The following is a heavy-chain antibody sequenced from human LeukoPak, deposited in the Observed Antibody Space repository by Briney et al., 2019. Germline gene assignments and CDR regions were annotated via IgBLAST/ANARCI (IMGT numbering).Heavy chain of an antibody. V-gene: IGHV3-9*01. CDR1: GFTFDDYA. CDR3: AKDMGYGMDV. Sequence: GGSLRLSCVASGFTFDDYAMHWVRQAPGKGLEWVSGISWNSGSIGYADSVKGRFTISRDNAKNSLYLQMNSLRAEDTALYYCAKDMGYGMDVWGQGTTVTVSS. J-gene: IGHJ6*02. CDR2: ISWNSGSI.